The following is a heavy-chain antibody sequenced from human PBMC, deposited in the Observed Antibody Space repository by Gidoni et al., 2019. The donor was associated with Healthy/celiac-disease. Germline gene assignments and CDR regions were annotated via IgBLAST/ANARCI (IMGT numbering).Heavy chain of an antibody. Sequence: QVQLQQRGAGLLKPSETLSLTCAVYGGSFSGYYWSWIRQPPGKGLEWIGEINHSGSTNYNPSLKSRVTILVDTSKNQFSLKLSSVTAADTAVYYCAGDKKLVPGWFDPWGQGTLVTVSS. CDR2: INHSGST. CDR3: AGDKKLVPGWFDP. CDR1: GGSFSGYY. D-gene: IGHD6-6*01. J-gene: IGHJ5*01. V-gene: IGHV4-34*01.